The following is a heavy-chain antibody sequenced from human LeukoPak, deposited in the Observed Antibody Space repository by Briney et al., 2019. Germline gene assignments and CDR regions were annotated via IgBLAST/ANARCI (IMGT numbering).Heavy chain of an antibody. V-gene: IGHV1-18*01. CDR1: GYTFTSYG. CDR3: ARVHYSSSPHYYGMDV. Sequence: EASVKVSCKASGYTFTSYGISWVRQAPGQGLEWMGWISAYNGKTNYAQKLQGRVTMTTDTSTSTAYMELRSLRSDDTAVYYCARVHYSSSPHYYGMDVWGQGTTVTVSS. CDR2: ISAYNGKT. D-gene: IGHD6-6*01. J-gene: IGHJ6*02.